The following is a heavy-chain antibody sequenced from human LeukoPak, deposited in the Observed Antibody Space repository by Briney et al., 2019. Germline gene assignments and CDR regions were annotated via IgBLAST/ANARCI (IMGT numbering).Heavy chain of an antibody. CDR3: ARARSRSGYDYAHRRFDP. J-gene: IGHJ5*02. V-gene: IGHV1-8*01. D-gene: IGHD5-12*01. CDR1: GYTFTSYD. Sequence: PRASVKVSCKASGYTFTSYDINWVRQATGQGLEWMGWMNPNSGNTGYAQKFQGRVTMTRNTSISTAYMELSSLRSEDTAVYYCARARSRSGYDYAHRRFDPWGQGTLVTVSS. CDR2: MNPNSGNT.